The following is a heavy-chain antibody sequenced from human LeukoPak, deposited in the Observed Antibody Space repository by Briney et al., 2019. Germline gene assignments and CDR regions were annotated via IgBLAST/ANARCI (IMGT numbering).Heavy chain of an antibody. J-gene: IGHJ4*02. Sequence: GGSLRLSCAASGFSFNMFPMHWVRQAPGKGLECVAVISYDGNNKYYADSVNGRFTISRDNAKNSLYLQMDNLRAEDTALYHCARRYCHDGVCYPDNYYFDSWGQGTLVTVSS. V-gene: IGHV3-30*04. D-gene: IGHD2-8*01. CDR2: ISYDGNNK. CDR1: GFSFNMFP. CDR3: ARRYCHDGVCYPDNYYFDS.